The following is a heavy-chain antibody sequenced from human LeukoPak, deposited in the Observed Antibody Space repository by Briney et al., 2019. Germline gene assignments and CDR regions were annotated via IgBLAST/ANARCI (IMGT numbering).Heavy chain of an antibody. V-gene: IGHV3-21*01. CDR1: GFTFSSYS. CDR3: ARATSSGWDHTFDY. J-gene: IGHJ4*02. CDR2: ISSSSSYI. D-gene: IGHD6-19*01. Sequence: PGGSLRPSCAASGFTFSSYSMNWVRQAPGKGLEWVSSISSSSSYIYYADSVKGRFTISRDNAKNSLYLQMNSLRAEDTAVYYCARATSSGWDHTFDYWGQGTLVTVSS.